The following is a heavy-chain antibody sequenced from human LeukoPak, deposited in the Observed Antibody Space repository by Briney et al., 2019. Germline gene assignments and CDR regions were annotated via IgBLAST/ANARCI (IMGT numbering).Heavy chain of an antibody. CDR1: GGSISSGSYY. Sequence: SETLSLTCTVSGGSISSGSYYWSWIRQPAGKGLEWIGRIYTSGSTNYNPSLKSRVTISVDTSKNQFSLKLSSVTAADTAVYYCVAEDSHYYDSSESSWFDPWGQGTLVTVSS. CDR2: IYTSGST. V-gene: IGHV4-61*02. D-gene: IGHD3-22*01. CDR3: VAEDSHYYDSSESSWFDP. J-gene: IGHJ5*02.